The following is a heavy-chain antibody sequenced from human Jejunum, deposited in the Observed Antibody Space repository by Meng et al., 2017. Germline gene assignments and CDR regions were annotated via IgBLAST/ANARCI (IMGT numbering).Heavy chain of an antibody. CDR3: ARLPGGWFRTDY. CDR1: GFTFNTYW. V-gene: IGHV3-7*01. J-gene: IGHJ4*02. Sequence: GESLKISCVASGFTFNTYWMTWVRQAPGKGLEWVANINEDETEKNYVDSVKGRFTISRDNAKNSVYLQMNSLRAEDTAVYYCARLPGGWFRTDYWGQGTLV. D-gene: IGHD6-19*01. CDR2: INEDETEK.